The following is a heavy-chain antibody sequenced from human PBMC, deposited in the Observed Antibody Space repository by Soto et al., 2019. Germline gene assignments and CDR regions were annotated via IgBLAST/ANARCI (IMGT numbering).Heavy chain of an antibody. Sequence: QVRLQESGPGLVKPSQTLSLTCTVSGGSISSAAYYWSWIRQQPGKGLEWTGYASHSGSTYYNPFLKSRVIISVDTSKNQFSLSLTSVTAADTAVYYCAREYTYGSNCFDCWGQGALVTVSS. J-gene: IGHJ4*02. V-gene: IGHV4-31*03. CDR3: AREYTYGSNCFDC. CDR1: GGSISSAAYY. CDR2: ASHSGST. D-gene: IGHD5-18*01.